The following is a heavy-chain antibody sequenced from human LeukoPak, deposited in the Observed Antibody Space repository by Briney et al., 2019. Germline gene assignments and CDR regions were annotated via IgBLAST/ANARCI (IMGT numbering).Heavy chain of an antibody. D-gene: IGHD5-12*01. J-gene: IGHJ6*02. CDR1: GGTFSSYA. V-gene: IGHV1-8*02. Sequence: GASVKVSCKASGGTFSSYAINWVRQATGQGLEWMGWMNPNSGNTGYAQKFQGRVTMTRNTSISTAYMELSSLRSEDTAVYYCARGTSIVATTNYYYYGMDVWGQGTTVTVSS. CDR3: ARGTSIVATTNYYYYGMDV. CDR2: MNPNSGNT.